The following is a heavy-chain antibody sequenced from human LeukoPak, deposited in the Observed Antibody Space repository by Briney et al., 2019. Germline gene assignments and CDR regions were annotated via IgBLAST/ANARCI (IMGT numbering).Heavy chain of an antibody. V-gene: IGHV5-51*01. CDR2: IYPGDSDT. CDR3: ARHSSSLTDSFDY. J-gene: IGHJ4*02. Sequence: GASLKISCKGSGSRFTSYWIGWVRQMPGKGLEWMGIIYPGDSDTRYSPSFQGQVTISADKSISTAYLQWSSLKASDTAMYYCARHSSSLTDSFDYWGQGTLVTVSS. D-gene: IGHD4-11*01. CDR1: GSRFTSYW.